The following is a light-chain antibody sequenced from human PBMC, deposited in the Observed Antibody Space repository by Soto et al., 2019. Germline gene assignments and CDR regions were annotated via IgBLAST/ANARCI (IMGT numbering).Light chain of an antibody. CDR1: QSVFYSPGNRNF. Sequence: DFVMTQSPDSLAVSLGERATINCKSSQSVFYSPGNRNFLAWYQQKAGQPPKLIIYRASSRASGVPDRISGSGSRTDFPLTISSLQAEEVAVYYCQQYYSLPYTFGQGTKLQIK. CDR3: QQYYSLPYT. J-gene: IGKJ2*01. V-gene: IGKV4-1*01. CDR2: RAS.